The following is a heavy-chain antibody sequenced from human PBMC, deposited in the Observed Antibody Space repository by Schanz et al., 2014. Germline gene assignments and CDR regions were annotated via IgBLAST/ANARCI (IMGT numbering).Heavy chain of an antibody. CDR2: ISGTGGDDT. D-gene: IGHD5-12*01. Sequence: EVQLVESGGGLVQPGGSLRLSCAASGFTFSSYSMNWVRQAPGKGLLWVSSISGTGGDDTYYADSVKGRFTISRDNAENTLFRQMNSLRAEDTAVYYCARKVVATIGGYYDNWGQGTLXIVSS. CDR3: ARKVVATIGGYYDN. J-gene: IGHJ4*02. CDR1: GFTFSSYS. V-gene: IGHV3-23*04.